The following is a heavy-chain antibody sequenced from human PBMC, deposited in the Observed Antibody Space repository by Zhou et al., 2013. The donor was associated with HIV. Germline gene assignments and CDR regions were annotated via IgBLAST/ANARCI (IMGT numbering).Heavy chain of an antibody. J-gene: IGHJ4*02. CDR2: MNPNSGNT. CDR1: GYTFTSYS. D-gene: IGHD6-13*01. Sequence: QVELVQSGAEVKKSGASMKVSCKTSGYTFTSYSISWVRQATGQGLEWMGWMNPNSGNTGYARKFQGRLTMTTNTSISTAFMELRSLRSEDTAIYFCARGFXAAAGTPPIHFDYWARERWSQSPQ. CDR3: ARGFXAAAGTPPIHFDY. V-gene: IGHV1-8*01.